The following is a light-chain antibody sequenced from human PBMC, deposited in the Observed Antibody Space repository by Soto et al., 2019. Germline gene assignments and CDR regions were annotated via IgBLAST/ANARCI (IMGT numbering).Light chain of an antibody. CDR1: SSDIGGYNY. J-gene: IGLJ2*01. CDR3: SSYAVSTHVI. V-gene: IGLV2-8*01. CDR2: EVS. Sequence: QSALTQPPSASGSPGQSVTISCTGTSSDIGGYNYVSWYQQHPGKAPKLMIYEVSKRPSGVPDRFSGSKSGNTASLTVSGLQAEDEADYYCSSYAVSTHVIFGGGTTLTVL.